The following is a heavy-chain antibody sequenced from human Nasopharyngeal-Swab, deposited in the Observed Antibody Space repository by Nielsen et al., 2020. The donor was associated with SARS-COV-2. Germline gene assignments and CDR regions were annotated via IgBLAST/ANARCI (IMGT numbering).Heavy chain of an antibody. J-gene: IGHJ6*02. V-gene: IGHV3-53*04. D-gene: IGHD5-12*01. CDR3: ARELGRGYSGYDNYYGMDV. CDR2: IYSGGST. Sequence: IRQPPGKGLEWVSVIYSGGSTYYADSVKGRFTISRHNSKNTLYLQMSSLRAEDTAVYYCARELGRGYSGYDNYYGMDVWGQGTTVIVSS.